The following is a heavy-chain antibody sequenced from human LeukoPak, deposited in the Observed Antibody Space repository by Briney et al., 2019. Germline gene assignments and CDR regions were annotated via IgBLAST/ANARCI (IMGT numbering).Heavy chain of an antibody. D-gene: IGHD2-21*02. CDR1: GFTFSSYA. CDR2: ISYDGSNK. CDR3: ARGDQLYCGGDCYTDY. Sequence: GRSLRLSCAASGFTFSSYAMHWVCQAPGKGLEWVAVISYDGSNKYYADSVKGRFTISRDNSKNTLYLQMNSLRAEDTAVYYCARGDQLYCGGDCYTDYWGQGTLVTVSS. V-gene: IGHV3-30-3*01. J-gene: IGHJ4*02.